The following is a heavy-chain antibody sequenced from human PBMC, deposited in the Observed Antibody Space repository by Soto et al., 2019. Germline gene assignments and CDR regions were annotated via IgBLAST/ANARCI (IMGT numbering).Heavy chain of an antibody. CDR1: GFTFSSYS. D-gene: IGHD3-10*01. CDR2: ISSSSSYI. CDR3: AREAEVRGAYYYYGMDV. J-gene: IGHJ6*02. V-gene: IGHV3-21*01. Sequence: PGGSLRLSCAASGFTFSSYSMNWVRQAPGKGLEWVSSISSSSSYIYYADSVKGRFTISRDNAKNSLYLQMNSLRAEDTAVYYCAREAEVRGAYYYYGMDVWGQGTTVTVSS.